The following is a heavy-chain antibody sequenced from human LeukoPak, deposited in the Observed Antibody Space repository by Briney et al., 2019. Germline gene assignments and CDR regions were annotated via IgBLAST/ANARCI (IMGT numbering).Heavy chain of an antibody. J-gene: IGHJ5*02. D-gene: IGHD3-3*01. CDR3: ARLNYDFWSGPEDWFDP. V-gene: IGHV1-18*01. Sequence: GASVKVSCKASGYTFTSYSISWVRQAPGQGLEWMGWISAYNGNTNYAQKLQGRVTMTTDTSTSTAYMELRSLRSDDTAVYYCARLNYDFWSGPEDWFDPWGQGTLVTVSS. CDR1: GYTFTSYS. CDR2: ISAYNGNT.